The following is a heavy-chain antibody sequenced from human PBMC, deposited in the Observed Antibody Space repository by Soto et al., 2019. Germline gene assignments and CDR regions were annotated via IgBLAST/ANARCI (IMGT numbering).Heavy chain of an antibody. CDR1: GYTFTSYG. Sequence: ASVKVSCKASGYTFTSYGISWVRQAPGQGLEWMGWISAYNGNTNYAQKLQGRVTMTTDTSTSTAYMELRSLRSDDTAVYYCARDRMADFWSGYYDYYYYGMDVWGQGTTVTVSS. D-gene: IGHD3-3*01. CDR2: ISAYNGNT. J-gene: IGHJ6*02. CDR3: ARDRMADFWSGYYDYYYYGMDV. V-gene: IGHV1-18*01.